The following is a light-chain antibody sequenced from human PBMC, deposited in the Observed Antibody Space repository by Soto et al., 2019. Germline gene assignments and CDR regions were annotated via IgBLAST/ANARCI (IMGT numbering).Light chain of an antibody. V-gene: IGKV1-27*01. CDR1: QGIGNF. CDR3: QKYDSAPWT. J-gene: IGKJ1*01. CDR2: GAS. Sequence: DIQMTQSPSSLSASIGDKVTITCRASQGIGNFLAWYQQKPGKPPKLLMYGASSLQSGVPSRFSGSGVGTDFTLTISSLQPEDVASHYCQKYDSAPWTFGQGTKVEIK.